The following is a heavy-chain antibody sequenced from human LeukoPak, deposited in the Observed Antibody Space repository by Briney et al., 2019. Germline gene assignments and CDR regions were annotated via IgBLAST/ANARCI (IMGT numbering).Heavy chain of an antibody. D-gene: IGHD6-19*01. CDR3: AYSSGWLGETDY. V-gene: IGHV4-39*01. CDR2: IYYSGST. CDR1: GGSISSYY. Sequence: SETLSLTCTVSGGSISSYYWGWIRQPPGKGLEWIGSIYYSGSTYYNPSLKSRVTISVDTSKNQFSLKLSSVTAADTAVYYCAYSSGWLGETDYWGQGTLVTVSS. J-gene: IGHJ4*02.